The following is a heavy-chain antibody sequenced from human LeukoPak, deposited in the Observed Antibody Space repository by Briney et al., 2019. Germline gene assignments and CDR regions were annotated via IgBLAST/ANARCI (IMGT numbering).Heavy chain of an antibody. V-gene: IGHV1-2*02. CDR3: ARTLLGIVVVPAAMNRYYYYGMDV. J-gene: IGHJ6*02. CDR1: GYTFTGYY. Sequence: ASVKVSCKASGYTFTGYYMHWVRQAPGQGLEWMGWINPNSGGTNYAQKFQGRVTMTRDTSISTAYMELSRLRSDDTAVYYCARTLLGIVVVPAAMNRYYYYGMDVWGQGTTVTVSS. CDR2: INPNSGGT. D-gene: IGHD2-2*01.